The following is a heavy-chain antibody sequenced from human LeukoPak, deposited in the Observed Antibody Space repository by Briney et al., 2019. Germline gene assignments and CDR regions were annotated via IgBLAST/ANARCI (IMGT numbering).Heavy chain of an antibody. Sequence: GSLRLSCAASGFTFSSYAMSWVRQAPGKGLEGVSGISGSGGSTYYADSVKGRFTISRDNSKNTLYLQMNSLRAEDTAVYCCAKDMVSHPAYYFDYWGQGTLVTVSS. V-gene: IGHV3-23*01. CDR1: GFTFSSYA. D-gene: IGHD2-8*01. CDR3: AKDMVSHPAYYFDY. CDR2: ISGSGGST. J-gene: IGHJ4*02.